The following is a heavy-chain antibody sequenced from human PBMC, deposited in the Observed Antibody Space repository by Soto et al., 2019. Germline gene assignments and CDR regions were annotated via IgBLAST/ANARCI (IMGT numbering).Heavy chain of an antibody. CDR3: ARGGDSSGWSFDY. Sequence: SETLSLTCAVYGGSFSGYYWSWIRQPPGKGLEWIGEINHSGSTNYNPSLKSRVTISVDTSKNQFSLKLSSVTAADTAVYYCARGGDSSGWSFDYWGQGTLVTVSS. CDR2: INHSGST. V-gene: IGHV4-34*01. J-gene: IGHJ4*02. D-gene: IGHD6-19*01. CDR1: GGSFSGYY.